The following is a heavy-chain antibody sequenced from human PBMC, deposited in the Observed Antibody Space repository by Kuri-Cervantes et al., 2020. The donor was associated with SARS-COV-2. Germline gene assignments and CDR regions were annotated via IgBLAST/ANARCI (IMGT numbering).Heavy chain of an antibody. Sequence: SVKVSCKASGGTFSSYAISWVRQAPGQGLEWMGGIIPIFGIANYAQKFQGRVTMTEDTSTDTAYMELSSLRSEDTAVYYCATVRYYYGSGSPHRASGYYGMDVWGQGTTVTVSS. J-gene: IGHJ6*02. V-gene: IGHV1-69*10. CDR2: IIPIFGIA. D-gene: IGHD3-10*01. CDR3: ATVRYYYGSGSPHRASGYYGMDV. CDR1: GGTFSSYA.